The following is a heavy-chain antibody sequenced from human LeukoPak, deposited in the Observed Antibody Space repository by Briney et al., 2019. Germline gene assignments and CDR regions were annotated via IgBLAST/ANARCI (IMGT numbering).Heavy chain of an antibody. V-gene: IGHV3-30*02. CDR3: ASWAGNTQSDSWSGPFDY. D-gene: IGHD3-3*01. CDR1: GFTFSSYG. CDR2: IRYDGSNK. Sequence: PGGSLRLSCAAPGFTFSSYGMRWVRQAPGKGLEWVAFIRYDGSNKYYADSVKGRFTISRDNSKNSLYLQMSSLRVEDTAVYYCASWAGNTQSDSWSGPFDYWGQGTLVTVSS. J-gene: IGHJ4*02.